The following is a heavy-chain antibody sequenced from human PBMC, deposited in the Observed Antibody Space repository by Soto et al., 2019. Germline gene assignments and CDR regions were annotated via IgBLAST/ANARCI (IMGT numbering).Heavy chain of an antibody. J-gene: IGHJ5*02. V-gene: IGHV1-8*01. D-gene: IGHD2-21*01. CDR1: GYPFPSYD. CDR2: MDPNSGNP. CDR3: ARRVRKGGFDP. Sequence: QVQLVQSGAEVKKPGASVEVSCKASGYPFPSYDIHWVRQATGPGLEWMGWMDPNSGNPGYAHKFQGRDTMTRNTSISTAYMEQSSLRSEDTAVYYCARRVRKGGFDPWGQGTLVTVSP.